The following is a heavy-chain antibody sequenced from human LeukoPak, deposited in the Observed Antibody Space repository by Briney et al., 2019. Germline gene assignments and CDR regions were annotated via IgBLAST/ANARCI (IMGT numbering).Heavy chain of an antibody. CDR1: GFTFSSYG. Sequence: PGGSLRLSCAASGFTFSSYGMHWIRQAPGKGLEWVSSISSSSSYIYYADSVKGRFTISRDNAKNSLYLQMNSLRAEDTAVYYCAKVEVRHAWGQGTMVTVSS. D-gene: IGHD1-7*01. V-gene: IGHV3-21*04. J-gene: IGHJ3*01. CDR2: ISSSSSYI. CDR3: AKVEVRHA.